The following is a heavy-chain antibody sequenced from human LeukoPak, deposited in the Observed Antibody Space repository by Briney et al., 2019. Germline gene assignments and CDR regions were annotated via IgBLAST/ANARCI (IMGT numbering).Heavy chain of an antibody. CDR1: GFTFDDYA. CDR2: ISWNSGSI. J-gene: IGHJ6*03. CDR3: AKVPMVRELTGDYYYSDYRAV. D-gene: IGHD3-10*01. V-gene: IGHV3-9*01. Sequence: GGSLRLSCAASGFTFDDYAMHWVRQAPGKGLEWVSGISWNSGSIGYADSVKGRFTISRDNAKNSLYLQMNSLRAEDTAVYYCAKVPMVRELTGDYYYSDYRAVWGKGTTVTMSS.